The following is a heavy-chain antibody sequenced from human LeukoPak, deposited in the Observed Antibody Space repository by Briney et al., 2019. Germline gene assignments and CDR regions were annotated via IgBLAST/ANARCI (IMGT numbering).Heavy chain of an antibody. CDR1: GFTFSSYG. CDR3: AKVGAISSWYGHVDY. D-gene: IGHD6-13*01. Sequence: PGGSLRLSCAASGFTFSSYGMHWVRQAPGKGLEWGAFIRYDGSNKYYADSVKGRFTISRDNSKNTLYLQMNSLRAEDTAVYYCAKVGAISSWYGHVDYWGQGTLVTVSS. V-gene: IGHV3-30*02. J-gene: IGHJ4*02. CDR2: IRYDGSNK.